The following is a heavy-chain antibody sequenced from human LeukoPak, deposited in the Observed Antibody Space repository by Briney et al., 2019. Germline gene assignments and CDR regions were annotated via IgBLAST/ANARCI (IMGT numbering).Heavy chain of an antibody. Sequence: SETLSLTCAVYGGSFSGYYWSWIRQPPGKGLEWIGEINHSGSTNYNASLKSRVTISVDTSKNQFSLKLSSVTAADTAVYYCARGQSDYWGQGTLVTVSS. V-gene: IGHV4-34*01. CDR3: ARGQSDY. CDR1: GGSFSGYY. J-gene: IGHJ4*02. CDR2: INHSGST.